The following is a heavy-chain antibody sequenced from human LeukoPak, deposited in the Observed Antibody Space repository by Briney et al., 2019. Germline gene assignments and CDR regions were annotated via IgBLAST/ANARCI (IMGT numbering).Heavy chain of an antibody. V-gene: IGHV3-66*01. Sequence: GGSLRLSCAASGFTVSSNYMSWVRQAPGKGLEWVSVMYIDGNTHYAESVKGRFTISRDNSKNTLFLQLSSLRAEDTAVYYCTRAQAFDYWGQGTLVIVSS. CDR3: TRAQAFDY. CDR2: MYIDGNT. J-gene: IGHJ4*02. CDR1: GFTVSSNY.